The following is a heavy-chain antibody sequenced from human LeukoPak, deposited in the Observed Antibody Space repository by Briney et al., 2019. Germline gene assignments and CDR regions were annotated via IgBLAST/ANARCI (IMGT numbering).Heavy chain of an antibody. CDR3: ASIDSSVIGGAFDI. Sequence: SETLSLTCTVSGGSISSYYWSWIRQPPGKGLEWIGYIYYSGSTNYNPSLKSRVTISVDTSKNQFSLKLSSVIAADTAVYYCASIDSSVIGGAFDIWGQGTMVTVSS. V-gene: IGHV4-59*01. J-gene: IGHJ3*02. CDR1: GGSISSYY. CDR2: IYYSGST. D-gene: IGHD3-22*01.